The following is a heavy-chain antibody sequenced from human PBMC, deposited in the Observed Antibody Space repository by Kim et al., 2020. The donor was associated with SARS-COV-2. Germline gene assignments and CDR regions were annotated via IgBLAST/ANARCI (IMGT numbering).Heavy chain of an antibody. V-gene: IGHV4-39*01. CDR1: GGSSNTVIYY. CDR2: AYYSGTT. J-gene: IGHJ4*02. CDR3: AKQSQDYSSDKYFDS. D-gene: IGHD2-21*01. Sequence: SETLSLTCTVSGGSSNTVIYYWGWIRQPPGKGLEWIGTAYYSGTTFYNPSLKSRLTISVDTSKNHFSLKLDSVTAADTAVYYCAKQSQDYSSDKYFDSWGQGTLVTVSS.